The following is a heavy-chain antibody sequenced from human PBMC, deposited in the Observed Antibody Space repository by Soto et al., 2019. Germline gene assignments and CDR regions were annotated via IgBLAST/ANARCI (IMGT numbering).Heavy chain of an antibody. CDR1: GGTFSKYA. CDR3: ALPTITTGVDDYYGMDV. Sequence: QVQLVQSGAEAKKPGSSVKVSCKASGGTFSKYAISWVRQAHGQGLEWMGGIIPIFGTANYAQKFQGRVTITADESTSTAYMELSSVRSEDTAVYYCALPTITTGVDDYYGMDVWGQGTTVTVSS. CDR2: IIPIFGTA. D-gene: IGHD3-22*01. V-gene: IGHV1-69*01. J-gene: IGHJ6*02.